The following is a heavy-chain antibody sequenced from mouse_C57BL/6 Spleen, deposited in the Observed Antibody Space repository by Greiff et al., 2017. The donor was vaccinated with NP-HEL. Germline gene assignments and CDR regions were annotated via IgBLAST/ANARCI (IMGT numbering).Heavy chain of an antibody. Sequence: QVQLQQPGAELVMPGASVKLSCKASGYTFTSYWMHWVKQRPGQGLEWIGEIDPSDSYTNYNQKFKGKSTLTVDKSSSTAYMQLSSLTSEDSAVYYCARPSTGTRGFAYWGQGTLVTVSA. V-gene: IGHV1-69*01. CDR1: GYTFTSYW. CDR2: IDPSDSYT. J-gene: IGHJ3*01. D-gene: IGHD4-1*02. CDR3: ARPSTGTRGFAY.